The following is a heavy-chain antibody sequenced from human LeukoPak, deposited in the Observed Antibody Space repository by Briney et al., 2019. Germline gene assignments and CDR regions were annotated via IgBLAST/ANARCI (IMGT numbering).Heavy chain of an antibody. CDR3: AKDAFPGSGSYFDY. CDR2: INPNSGGT. V-gene: IGHV1-2*02. Sequence: ASVKVSCKASGYTFTGYYMHWVRQAPGQGLEWMGWINPNSGGTNYAQKFQGRVTMTRDTSISTAYMELSRLRSDDTAVYYCAKDAFPGSGSYFDYWGQGTLVTVSS. J-gene: IGHJ4*02. D-gene: IGHD1-26*01. CDR1: GYTFTGYY.